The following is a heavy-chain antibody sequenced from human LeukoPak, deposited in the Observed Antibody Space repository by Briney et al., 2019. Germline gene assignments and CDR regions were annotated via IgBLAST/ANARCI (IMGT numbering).Heavy chain of an antibody. V-gene: IGHV3-43D*03. Sequence: GGSLRLSCAASGFTFNNYAMHWVRQAPGKGLEWVSLISWDGGSTYYADSVKGRFTISRDNSRNSLHLQMNSLKTEDTALYYCAKDFASTLVRGVISWGQGTLVTVSS. J-gene: IGHJ4*02. CDR3: AKDFASTLVRGVIS. CDR2: ISWDGGST. CDR1: GFTFNNYA. D-gene: IGHD3-10*01.